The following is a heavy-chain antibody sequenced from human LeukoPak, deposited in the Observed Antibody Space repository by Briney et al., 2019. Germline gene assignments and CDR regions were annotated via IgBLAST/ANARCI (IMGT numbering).Heavy chain of an antibody. J-gene: IGHJ4*02. CDR3: AKVGRLYYDLYYFDY. V-gene: IGHV3-7*01. CDR1: GFTFSSYW. D-gene: IGHD3-22*01. CDR2: IKQDGSEK. Sequence: GGSLRLSCAASGFTFSSYWMTWVRQAPGRGLEWVANIKQDGSEKYYVDSVRGRFTISRDNSRNTLYLQMNSLRDEDTAVYYCAKVGRLYYDLYYFDYWGQGTLVTVSS.